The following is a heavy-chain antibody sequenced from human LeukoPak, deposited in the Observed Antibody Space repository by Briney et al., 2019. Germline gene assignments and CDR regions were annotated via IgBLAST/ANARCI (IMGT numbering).Heavy chain of an antibody. CDR3: AREGSSGRYFDL. J-gene: IGHJ2*01. D-gene: IGHD6-19*01. V-gene: IGHV1-2*04. Sequence: ASVTVSCKASGYTFTGYYMHWVRQAPGQGLEWMGWINPNSGGTNYAQKFQGWVTMTRDTSISTAYMELSRLRSDDTAVYYCAREGSSGRYFDLWGRGTLVTVSS. CDR1: GYTFTGYY. CDR2: INPNSGGT.